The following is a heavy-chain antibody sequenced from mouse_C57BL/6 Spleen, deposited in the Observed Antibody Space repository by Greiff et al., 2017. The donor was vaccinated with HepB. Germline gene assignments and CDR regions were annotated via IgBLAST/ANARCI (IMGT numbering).Heavy chain of an antibody. CDR2: INPSSGYT. J-gene: IGHJ4*01. CDR1: GYTFTSYT. Sequence: VQLQQSGAELARPGASVKMSCKASGYTFTSYTMHWVKQRPGQGLEWIGYINPSSGYTKYNQKFKDKATLTADKSSSTAYMQLSSLTSEDSAVYYGARAITTVVATYYAMDYWGQGTSVTVSA. D-gene: IGHD1-1*01. V-gene: IGHV1-4*01. CDR3: ARAITTVVATYYAMDY.